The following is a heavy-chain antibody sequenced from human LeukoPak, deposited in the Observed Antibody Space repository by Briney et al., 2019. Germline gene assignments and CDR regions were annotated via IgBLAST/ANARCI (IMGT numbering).Heavy chain of an antibody. D-gene: IGHD3-3*01. CDR1: GYTFSNYN. CDR2: INPYNANT. V-gene: IGHV1-18*01. Sequence: GASVKVSCKTSGYTFSNYNINWVRQAPGQGLEWMGWINPYNANTNYAQNLQGRVTMTTDTSTGTAYMELRGLRSDDTAVYYCARATRGPDFWSGYYYYYYMDVWGKGTTVTVSS. CDR3: ARATRGPDFWSGYYYYYYMDV. J-gene: IGHJ6*03.